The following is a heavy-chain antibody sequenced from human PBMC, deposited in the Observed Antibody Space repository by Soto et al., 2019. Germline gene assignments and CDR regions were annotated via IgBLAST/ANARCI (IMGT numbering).Heavy chain of an antibody. CDR2: IYYSGST. Sequence: PSETLSLTCTVSGGSISSGGYYWSWIRQHPGKGLEWIGYIYYSGSTYYNPSLKSRVTISVDTSKNQFSLKLSSVTAADTAVYYCARDRWNRNYYYYYGMDVWGQGTTVTVSS. CDR1: GGSISSGGYY. V-gene: IGHV4-31*03. D-gene: IGHD1-1*01. J-gene: IGHJ6*02. CDR3: ARDRWNRNYYYYYGMDV.